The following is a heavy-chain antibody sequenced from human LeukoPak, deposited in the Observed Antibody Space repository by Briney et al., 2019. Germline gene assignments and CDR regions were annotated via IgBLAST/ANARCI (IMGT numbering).Heavy chain of an antibody. V-gene: IGHV1-8*01. CDR1: GYTFTSFD. Sequence: ASVKVSCKASGYTFTSFDINWVRQATGQGLEWMGWVNPNSGNTGYAQKFQGRVTMTRNTSISTAYMELSSLRSEDTAVYHCARENCSSTSCYTYYYGMDVWGQGTTVTVSS. CDR3: ARENCSSTSCYTYYYGMDV. CDR2: VNPNSGNT. J-gene: IGHJ6*02. D-gene: IGHD2-2*02.